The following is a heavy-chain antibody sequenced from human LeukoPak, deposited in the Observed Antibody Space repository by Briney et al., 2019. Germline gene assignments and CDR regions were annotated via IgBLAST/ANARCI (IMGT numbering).Heavy chain of an antibody. D-gene: IGHD6-6*01. CDR1: GGSVRRGNYY. CDR3: ARWSGSVTARNYYYYMDV. CDR2: IYTSGTT. J-gene: IGHJ6*03. V-gene: IGHV4-61*02. Sequence: TTSQTLSLTCTASGGSVRRGNYYWAWIRQPAGSGLEWIGRIYTSGTTDYNPSLRTRVTISVDASRNQFSLNLSSVTAADTAVYYCARWSGSVTARNYYYYMDVWGEGTTVTVSS.